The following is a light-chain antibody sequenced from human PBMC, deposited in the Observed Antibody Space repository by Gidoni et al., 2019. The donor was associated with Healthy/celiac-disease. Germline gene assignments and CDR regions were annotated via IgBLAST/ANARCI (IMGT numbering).Light chain of an antibody. CDR3: QQYNNWPLYT. V-gene: IGKV3-15*01. CDR1: QSVSSN. CDR2: GAS. Sequence: EIVMTQSPATLSVSPGERATLSCRASQSVSSNLAWYQQKPGQAPRLLISGASTRATGIPARFSGSGSGTEFTLTISSLQSEDFAVYYCQQYNNWPLYTFXXXTKLEIK. J-gene: IGKJ2*01.